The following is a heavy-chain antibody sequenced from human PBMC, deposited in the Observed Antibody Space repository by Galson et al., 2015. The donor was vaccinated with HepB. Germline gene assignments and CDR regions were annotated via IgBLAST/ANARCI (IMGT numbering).Heavy chain of an antibody. CDR1: GFTFSSYS. CDR2: ISSSSTI. Sequence: SLRLSCAASGFTFSSYSMNWVRQAPGKGLEWVSYISSSSTIYYADSVKGRFTISRDNAKNSLYLQMNSLRAEDTAVYYCARVVVAAAPFDPWGQGTLVTVSS. V-gene: IGHV3-48*01. CDR3: ARVVVAAAPFDP. D-gene: IGHD6-13*01. J-gene: IGHJ5*02.